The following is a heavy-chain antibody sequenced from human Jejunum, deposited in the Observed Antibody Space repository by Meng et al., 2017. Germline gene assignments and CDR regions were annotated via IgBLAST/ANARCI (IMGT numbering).Heavy chain of an antibody. Sequence: GGSLRLSCAASGFTFSSSVMSWVRQVPGKGLEWVSVISDSGDIAFHADSVKGRFAISRDNSKSTLYLQMNSLRGDDTAVYYCGKDSSYWGQGIQVTVSS. D-gene: IGHD3-16*01. CDR2: ISDSGDIA. CDR3: GKDSSY. V-gene: IGHV3-23*01. J-gene: IGHJ4*02. CDR1: GFTFSSSV.